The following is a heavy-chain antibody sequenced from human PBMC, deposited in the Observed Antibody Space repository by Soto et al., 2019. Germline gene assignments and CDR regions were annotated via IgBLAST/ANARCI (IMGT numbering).Heavy chain of an antibody. V-gene: IGHV3-33*01. Sequence: PGGSLRLSCAASGFTFSSYGMHWVRQAPGKGLEWVAVIWYDGSNKYYADSVKGRFTISRDNSKNTLYLQMNSLRAEDTAVYYCASAGGLDRYGFAYMDVWGKGTTVTVSS. D-gene: IGHD6-19*01. J-gene: IGHJ6*03. CDR1: GFTFSSYG. CDR2: IWYDGSNK. CDR3: ASAGGLDRYGFAYMDV.